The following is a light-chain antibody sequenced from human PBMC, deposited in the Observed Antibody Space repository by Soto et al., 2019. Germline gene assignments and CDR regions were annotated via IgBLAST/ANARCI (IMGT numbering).Light chain of an antibody. CDR2: GAS. Sequence: EFVLTQSPATLSLSPGERATLSCSASQSLSSNYLAWYQQKPGQAPRLLIYGASTRATGVPDRFSGSGSGTDFTLTISRLEPEDFAVFYCHQCDSSPWTFGQGTKVDIK. V-gene: IGKV3-20*01. CDR3: HQCDSSPWT. CDR1: QSLSSNY. J-gene: IGKJ1*01.